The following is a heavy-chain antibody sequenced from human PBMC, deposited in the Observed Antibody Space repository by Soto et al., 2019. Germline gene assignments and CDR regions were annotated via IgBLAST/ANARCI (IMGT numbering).Heavy chain of an antibody. V-gene: IGHV3-72*01. J-gene: IGHJ4*02. D-gene: IGHD2-8*01. Sequence: HPSETLSLTCAASGFTFSDHHMDWVRQAPGKGLEWAGRARNKAHSYTTAYAASVKGRFTISRDDSKNSLSLQMNSLKTEDTAVYFCARLMGTSFDLWGQGTLVTVSS. CDR2: ARNKAHSYTT. CDR1: GFTFSDHH. CDR3: ARLMGTSFDL.